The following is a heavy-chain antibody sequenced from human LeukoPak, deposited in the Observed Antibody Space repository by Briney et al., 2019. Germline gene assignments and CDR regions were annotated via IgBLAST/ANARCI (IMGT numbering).Heavy chain of an antibody. CDR2: ISGTGGRT. CDR3: AKGLHGGVGYGVDV. V-gene: IGHV3-23*01. J-gene: IGHJ6*02. CDR1: GFTFSNYA. D-gene: IGHD3-16*01. Sequence: GGSLRLSCTASGFTFSNYAMTWVRQAPGKGLEWVSSISGTGGRTYSADSVKGRFTISRDNSKNTLYLQMKNLRLEHTAVYYCAKGLHGGVGYGVDVWGQGTTVSVSS.